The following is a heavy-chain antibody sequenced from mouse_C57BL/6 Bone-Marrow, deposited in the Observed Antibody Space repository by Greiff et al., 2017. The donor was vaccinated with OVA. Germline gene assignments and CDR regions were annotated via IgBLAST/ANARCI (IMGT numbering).Heavy chain of an antibody. Sequence: EVQLVESGGGLVQPKGSLKLSCAASGFSFNTYAMNWVRQAPGTGLEWVARIRSKSNNYATYYADSVKDRFTISRDDSESMLYLQMNNVKTEDTAMYYCVRPPNWDGYAMDYWGQGTSVTVSS. D-gene: IGHD4-1*01. CDR1: GFSFNTYA. V-gene: IGHV10-1*01. J-gene: IGHJ4*01. CDR2: IRSKSNNYAT. CDR3: VRPPNWDGYAMDY.